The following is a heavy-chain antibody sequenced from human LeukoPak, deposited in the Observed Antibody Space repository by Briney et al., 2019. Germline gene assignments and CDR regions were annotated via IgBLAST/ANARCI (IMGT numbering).Heavy chain of an antibody. J-gene: IGHJ5*02. CDR2: IYYSGST. D-gene: IGHD1-1*01. CDR3: AWVPGGALNWFDP. CDR1: GGSISSSSYY. Sequence: SETLSLTCTVSGGSISSSSYYWGWIRQPPGKGLEWIGTIYYSGSTYYNPSLKSRVTISVDTSKNQFPLKLSSVTAADTAVYYCAWVPGGALNWFDPWGQGTLVTVSS. V-gene: IGHV4-39*01.